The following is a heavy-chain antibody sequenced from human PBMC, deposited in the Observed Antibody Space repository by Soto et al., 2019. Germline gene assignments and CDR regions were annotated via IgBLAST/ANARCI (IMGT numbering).Heavy chain of an antibody. D-gene: IGHD3-10*01. J-gene: IGHJ6*03. CDR1: GFTFSSYS. V-gene: IGHV3-21*01. CDR2: ISSSSSYI. CDR3: ARDRVELRTYYMDV. Sequence: PGGSLRLSCAASGFTFSSYSMNWVRQAPGKGLEWVSSISSSSSYIYYADSVKGRFTISRDNAKNSLYLQMNSLRAEDTAVYYCARDRVELRTYYMDVWGKGTTVTVSS.